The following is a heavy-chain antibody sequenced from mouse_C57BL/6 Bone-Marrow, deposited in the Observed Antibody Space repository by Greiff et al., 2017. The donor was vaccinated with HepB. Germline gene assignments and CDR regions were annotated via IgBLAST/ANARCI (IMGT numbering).Heavy chain of an antibody. CDR1: GYTFTSYW. D-gene: IGHD2-4*01. J-gene: IGHJ2*01. V-gene: IGHV1-50*01. CDR3: ARSYDYYFDY. Sequence: QVQLQQPGAELVKPGASVKLSCKASGYTFTSYWMQWVKQRPGQGLEWIGEIDPSDSYTNYNQKFKGKATLTVDTSSSTAYMQLSSLTSEDSAVYYCARSYDYYFDYWGQGTTLTVSS. CDR2: IDPSDSYT.